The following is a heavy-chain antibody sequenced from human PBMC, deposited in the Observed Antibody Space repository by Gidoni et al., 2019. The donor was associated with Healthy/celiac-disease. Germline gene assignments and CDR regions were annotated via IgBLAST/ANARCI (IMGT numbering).Heavy chain of an antibody. CDR2: ISSSSSYI. J-gene: IGHJ3*02. CDR3: ARGFTTQLSAFDI. Sequence: EVQLVESGGGLVKPGGSLRLSCAASGFTFSSYSMNWVRQAPGKGLEWFSSISSSSSYIYYADAVKGRFTISRDNAKNSLYLQMNSLRAEDTAVYYCARGFTTQLSAFDIWGQGTMVTVSS. V-gene: IGHV3-21*01. D-gene: IGHD3-3*01. CDR1: GFTFSSYS.